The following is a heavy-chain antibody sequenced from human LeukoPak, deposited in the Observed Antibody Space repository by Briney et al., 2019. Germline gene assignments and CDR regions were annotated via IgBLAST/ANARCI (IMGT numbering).Heavy chain of an antibody. V-gene: IGHV5-51*01. J-gene: IGHJ3*02. Sequence: GESLKISCKDSGYSFTDYWIGWVRRMPGRGLEWMGIIYPGDSDTRYSPSFQGRVTISADKSINTAYLQWSSLKASDTAMYYCARPLAYCGGNCYRTFDIWGQGTMVTVSS. CDR3: ARPLAYCGGNCYRTFDI. CDR1: GYSFTDYW. CDR2: IYPGDSDT. D-gene: IGHD2-21*01.